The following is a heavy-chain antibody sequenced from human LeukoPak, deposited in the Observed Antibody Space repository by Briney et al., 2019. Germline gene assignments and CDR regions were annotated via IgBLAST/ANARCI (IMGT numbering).Heavy chain of an antibody. J-gene: IGHJ4*02. D-gene: IGHD6-13*01. CDR1: GFTFSSYA. Sequence: GGSLRLSCAASGFTFSSYAMSWVRQAPGKGLEWVSAISANGGGTYYADSVKGRFTISRDNSKNTLYLQMNSLRAEDTAVYYCAKGSSPFDYWGQGTLVTVSS. CDR3: AKGSSPFDY. V-gene: IGHV3-23*01. CDR2: ISANGGGT.